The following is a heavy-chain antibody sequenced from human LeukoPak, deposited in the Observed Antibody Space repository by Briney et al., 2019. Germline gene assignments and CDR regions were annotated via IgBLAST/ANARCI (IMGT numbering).Heavy chain of an antibody. J-gene: IGHJ4*02. V-gene: IGHV4-39*07. CDR2: IYYSGNT. Sequence: SETLSLTCTVSGGSISSSSYYWGWIRQPPGKGLEWIGTIYYSGNTYYNPSLKSRVTISLDTSKNQFSLKLSSVTAADTAVYYCAREYSSGWSLFDYWGQGTLVTVSS. CDR3: AREYSSGWSLFDY. D-gene: IGHD6-19*01. CDR1: GGSISSSSYY.